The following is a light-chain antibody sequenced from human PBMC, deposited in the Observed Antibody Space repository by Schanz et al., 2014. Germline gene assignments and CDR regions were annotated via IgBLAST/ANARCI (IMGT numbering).Light chain of an antibody. CDR1: SSDVGGYNY. Sequence: QSALTQPRSVSGSPGQSVTISCTGTSSDVGGYNYVSWYQQHPGKAPKVMIYDVSERPSGVPDRFSGSKSGNTASLTISGLQSEDEADYYCATWDDSLSNWVFGGGTKLTVL. V-gene: IGLV2-11*01. J-gene: IGLJ3*02. CDR2: DVS. CDR3: ATWDDSLSNWV.